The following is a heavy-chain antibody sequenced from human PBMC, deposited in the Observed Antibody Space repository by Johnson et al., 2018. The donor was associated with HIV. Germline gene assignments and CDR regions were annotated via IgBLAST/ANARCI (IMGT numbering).Heavy chain of an antibody. CDR1: GFTFSDYY. Sequence: QVHLVESGGGLVKPGGSLRLSCAASGFTFSDYYMSWIRQAPGKGLEWVSYISSSGSTIYYADSVKGRFTISRDNAKNSLYLQMNSLRAEDTAVYYCATPPNHYYDSSGYAFDIWGQGTMVTVSS. D-gene: IGHD3-22*01. CDR3: ATPPNHYYDSSGYAFDI. J-gene: IGHJ3*02. V-gene: IGHV3-11*04. CDR2: ISSSGSTI.